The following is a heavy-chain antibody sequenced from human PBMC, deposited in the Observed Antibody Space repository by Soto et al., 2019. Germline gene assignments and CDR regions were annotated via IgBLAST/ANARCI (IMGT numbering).Heavy chain of an antibody. Sequence: GGSLRLSCAASGFTFDDYAMHWVRQAPGKGLEWVSSITWNGGKIGYAASVEGRFTMSRDNAKNSLYLQMNSLKSEDSALYYCVKESYSSGRGPFDYWGQGALVTVSS. CDR2: ITWNGGKI. CDR1: GFTFDDYA. J-gene: IGHJ4*02. V-gene: IGHV3-9*01. CDR3: VKESYSSGRGPFDY. D-gene: IGHD6-19*01.